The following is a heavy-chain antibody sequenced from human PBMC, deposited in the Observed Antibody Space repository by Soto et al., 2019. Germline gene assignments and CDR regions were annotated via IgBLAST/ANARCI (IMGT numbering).Heavy chain of an antibody. V-gene: IGHV4-34*01. CDR1: GGSFSGYY. CDR2: INHSGGT. Sequence: PSETLSLTCAVYGGSFSGYYWSWIRQPPGKGLEWIGEINHSGGTNYNPSLKSRVTISVDTSKNQFSLKLSSVTAADTAVYYCARTHIVVVPAAMVSWFDPWGQGTLVTVSS. J-gene: IGHJ5*02. CDR3: ARTHIVVVPAAMVSWFDP. D-gene: IGHD2-2*01.